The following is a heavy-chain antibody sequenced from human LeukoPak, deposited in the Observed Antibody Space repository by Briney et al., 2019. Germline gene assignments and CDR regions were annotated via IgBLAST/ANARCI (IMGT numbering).Heavy chain of an antibody. CDR1: GNNFTSYW. V-gene: IGHV5-51*01. Sequence: LGESLKISCNGSGNNFTSYWLGWVRQMPRKGLELMVVVYHGASDTRYSASFQGQATISADKSISTAYLQWSSLKALDAAMYYCARRAAEWELLDYWGQGTLVTVSS. CDR2: VYHGASDT. CDR3: ARRAAEWELLDY. J-gene: IGHJ4*02. D-gene: IGHD1-26*01.